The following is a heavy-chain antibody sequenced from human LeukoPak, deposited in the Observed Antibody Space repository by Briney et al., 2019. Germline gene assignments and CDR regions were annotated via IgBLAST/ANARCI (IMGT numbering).Heavy chain of an antibody. V-gene: IGHV3-21*01. CDR3: ARGPDYCSSTSCYPEEIEYYFDY. D-gene: IGHD2-2*01. CDR1: GFTFSSYS. J-gene: IGHJ4*02. CDR2: ISSSSSHI. Sequence: PGGSLRLSCAGSGFTFSSYSMNWVRQAPGKGLEWVSSISSSSSHIYYADSVKGRFTISRDNAKNSLYLQMNSLRAEDTAVYYCARGPDYCSSTSCYPEEIEYYFDYWGQGTLVTVSS.